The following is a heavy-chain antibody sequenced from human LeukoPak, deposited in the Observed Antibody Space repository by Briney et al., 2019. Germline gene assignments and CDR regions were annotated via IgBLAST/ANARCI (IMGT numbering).Heavy chain of an antibody. CDR2: ISGSGGST. V-gene: IGHV3-23*01. CDR1: GFTFSSYA. D-gene: IGHD3-9*01. Sequence: PGGSLRLSCAASGFTFSSYAMSWVRQVPGKGLEWVSAISGSGGSTYYADSVKGRFTISRDNSKNTLYLQMNSLRAEDTAVYYCAKGAYYDILTGYSLPYFDYWGQGTLVTVSS. J-gene: IGHJ4*02. CDR3: AKGAYYDILTGYSLPYFDY.